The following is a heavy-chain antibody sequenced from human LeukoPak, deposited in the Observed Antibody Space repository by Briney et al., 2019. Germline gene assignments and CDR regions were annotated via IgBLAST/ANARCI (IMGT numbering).Heavy chain of an antibody. J-gene: IGHJ4*02. D-gene: IGHD3-10*01. V-gene: IGHV1-3*01. Sequence: ASVKVSCKASGYTFTSYAMHWVRQAPGQRLEWMGWINAGNGNTKYSQKFQGRVTITRDTSASTAYMELSSLRSEDTAVYYCARDRVTMVRGVGRPLIPPDYWGQGTLVTVSS. CDR1: GYTFTSYA. CDR3: ARDRVTMVRGVGRPLIPPDY. CDR2: INAGNGNT.